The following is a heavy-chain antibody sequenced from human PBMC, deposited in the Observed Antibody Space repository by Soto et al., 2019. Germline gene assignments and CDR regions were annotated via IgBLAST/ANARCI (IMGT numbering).Heavy chain of an antibody. J-gene: IGHJ4*02. D-gene: IGHD3-9*01. CDR2: IKSKTDGGTT. Sequence: EVQLVESGGGLVKPGGSLRLSCAASGFTFSNAWMSWVRQAPGKGLEWVGRIKSKTDGGTTDYAAPVKGRFTISRDDSKNTLYLQMNSLKTEDPAVYYCSLGVRYFDWLFHWGQGTLVTVSS. CDR1: GFTFSNAW. V-gene: IGHV3-15*01. CDR3: SLGVRYFDWLFH.